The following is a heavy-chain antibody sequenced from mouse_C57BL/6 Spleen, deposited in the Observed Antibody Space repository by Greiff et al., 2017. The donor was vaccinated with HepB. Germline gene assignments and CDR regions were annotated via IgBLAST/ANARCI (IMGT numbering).Heavy chain of an antibody. CDR1: GFNIKDDY. Sequence: EVKLVESGAELVRPGASVKLSCTASGFNIKDDYMHWVKQRPEQGLEWIGWIDPENGDTEYASKFQGKATITADTSSNTAYLQLSSLTSEDTAVYYCTTSITTVVAPHAMDYWGQGTSVTVSS. D-gene: IGHD1-1*01. CDR2: IDPENGDT. CDR3: TTSITTVVAPHAMDY. J-gene: IGHJ4*01. V-gene: IGHV14-4*01.